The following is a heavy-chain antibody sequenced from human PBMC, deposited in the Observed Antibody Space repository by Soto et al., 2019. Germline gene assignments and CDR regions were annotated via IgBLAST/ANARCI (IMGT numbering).Heavy chain of an antibody. D-gene: IGHD3-10*01. Sequence: SETLSLTCTVSGGSISSGGYYWSWIRQHPGKGLEWIGYIYYSGSTYYNPSLKSRVTISVDTSKNQFSLKLSSVTAADTAVYYCARNPVRGVRETHFDYWGQGTLVTVSS. CDR1: GGSISSGGYY. J-gene: IGHJ4*02. CDR2: IYYSGST. V-gene: IGHV4-31*03. CDR3: ARNPVRGVRETHFDY.